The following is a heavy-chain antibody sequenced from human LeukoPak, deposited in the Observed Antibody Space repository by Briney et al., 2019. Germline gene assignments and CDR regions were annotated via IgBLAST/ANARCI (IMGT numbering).Heavy chain of an antibody. Sequence: SVKVSCKASGGTFSSYVIGWVRQAPGQGLEWVGGIIPIFGTINYAQKLQGRVTITADVSTSTAYMELSSLRSEDTAVYYCARGVVPAAIGGGYYYYYYMDVWGKGTTVTVSS. CDR1: GGTFSSYV. J-gene: IGHJ6*03. V-gene: IGHV1-69*13. D-gene: IGHD2-2*02. CDR2: IIPIFGTI. CDR3: ARGVVPAAIGGGYYYYYYMDV.